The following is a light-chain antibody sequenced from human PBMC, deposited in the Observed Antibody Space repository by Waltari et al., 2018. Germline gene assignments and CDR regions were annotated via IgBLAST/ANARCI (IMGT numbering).Light chain of an antibody. Sequence: DIQMTQSPSTLSASVGDRVTITCRASQSISSGLAWYQQKPGKAPKLLIYKASSLESGVPSRFSGSGSGTEFTLTISSLQPDDFATYYCQQYNIYSRAFGQGTKVEIK. CDR1: QSISSG. CDR3: QQYNIYSRA. J-gene: IGKJ1*01. CDR2: KAS. V-gene: IGKV1-5*03.